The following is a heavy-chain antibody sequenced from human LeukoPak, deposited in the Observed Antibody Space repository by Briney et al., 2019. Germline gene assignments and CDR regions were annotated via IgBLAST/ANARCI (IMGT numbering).Heavy chain of an antibody. Sequence: ASVKVSCKASGYTFTGYYVHWVRQAPGQGLDWMGWINPNSGGTKYAQKFQGRVTMTRDTSISTAYMELSSLTSDDTAVFYCARGRSEGGTIDYWGQGTLVTVSS. V-gene: IGHV1-2*02. CDR2: INPNSGGT. J-gene: IGHJ4*02. CDR3: ARGRSEGGTIDY. D-gene: IGHD3-10*01. CDR1: GYTFTGYY.